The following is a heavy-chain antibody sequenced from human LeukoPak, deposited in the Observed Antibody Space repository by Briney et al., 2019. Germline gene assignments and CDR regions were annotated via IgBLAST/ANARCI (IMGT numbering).Heavy chain of an antibody. V-gene: IGHV1-2*02. CDR3: ARDGATIFGVVINWFDP. D-gene: IGHD3-3*01. CDR1: GCTFTGYY. Sequence: ASVKVSCKASGCTFTGYYMHWVRQAPGQGLEWMGWINPNSGGTNYAQKFQGRVTMTRDTSISTAYMELSSLRSDDTAVYYCARDGATIFGVVINWFDPWGQGTLVTVSS. CDR2: INPNSGGT. J-gene: IGHJ5*02.